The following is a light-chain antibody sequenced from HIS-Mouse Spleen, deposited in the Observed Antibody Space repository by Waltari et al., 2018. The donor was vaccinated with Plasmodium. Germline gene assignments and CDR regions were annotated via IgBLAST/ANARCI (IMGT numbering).Light chain of an antibody. V-gene: IGKV3-20*01. CDR1: QSVSSSY. CDR2: GAS. Sequence: EIVLTQSPGTLSLSPGDRATLSCRASQSVSSSYLAWYQQKPAQAPRLLIYGASSRATGIPDRVSGSGSGTDFTLTISRLEPEDFAVYYCQQYGSSPYTFGQGTKLEIK. J-gene: IGKJ2*01. CDR3: QQYGSSPYT.